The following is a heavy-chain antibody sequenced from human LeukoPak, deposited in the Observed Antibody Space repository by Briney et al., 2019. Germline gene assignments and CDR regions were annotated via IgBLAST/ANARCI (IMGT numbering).Heavy chain of an antibody. V-gene: IGHV3-7*03. D-gene: IGHD3-22*01. CDR3: TRVRRDSSGLYPNWFDP. J-gene: IGHJ5*02. CDR1: GFTFSSYW. CDR2: IKQDGSEK. Sequence: PGGSLRLSCAASGFTFSSYWMSWVRQAPGKGLEWVANIKQDGSEKYYVDSVKGRFTISRDNAKNSLYLQMNSLKTEDTAVYYCTRVRRDSSGLYPNWFDPWGQGTLVTVSS.